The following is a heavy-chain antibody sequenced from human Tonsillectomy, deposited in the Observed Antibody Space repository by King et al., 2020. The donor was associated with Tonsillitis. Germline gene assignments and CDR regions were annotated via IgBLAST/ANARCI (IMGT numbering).Heavy chain of an antibody. Sequence: VQLVESGGGVVQPGRFLRLSFAASGFSFSRYAMHWVRQAPGKGLEWVAVTSYDGSNKYYADSVKGRFTISRDNSKNTLYLRMNSLRAEDTAVYYCASISDALDSWGQGTLVTVSA. D-gene: IGHD2-21*02. CDR1: GFSFSRYA. V-gene: IGHV3-30*01. CDR3: ASISDALDS. CDR2: TSYDGSNK. J-gene: IGHJ4*02.